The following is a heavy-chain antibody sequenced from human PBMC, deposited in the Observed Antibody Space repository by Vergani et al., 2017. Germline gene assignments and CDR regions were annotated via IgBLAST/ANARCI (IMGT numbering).Heavy chain of an antibody. CDR2: ISYDGTQK. V-gene: IGHV3-30*18. D-gene: IGHD6-6*01. J-gene: IGHJ5*02. CDR1: GFTSSYYG. Sequence: QVHLVESGGGVVQPGRSLRLSCVVSGFTSSYYGMHWVRQAPGKGLEWVAVISYDGTQKYYADSVKGRFTISRDNAKNSLYLQMNSLRAEDTALYYCAKXLGTSSGGGWFDPWGQGTLVTVSS. CDR3: AKXLGTSSGGGWFDP.